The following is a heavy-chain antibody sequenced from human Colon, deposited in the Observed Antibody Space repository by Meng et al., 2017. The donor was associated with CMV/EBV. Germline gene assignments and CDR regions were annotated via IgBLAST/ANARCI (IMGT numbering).Heavy chain of an antibody. D-gene: IGHD1-1*01. CDR3: AKYVALTTGFDV. Sequence: SCDASGCSLTSQRMHWGLQGTGKGLELLVSLLFDESKQYDADSVKGRFTISRDVSKNTLYLEMDRPRADDTAVDYCAKYVALTTGFDVWGRGTWSPSP. V-gene: IGHV3-33*06. CDR2: LLFDESKQ. CDR1: GCSLTSQR. J-gene: IGHJ6*02.